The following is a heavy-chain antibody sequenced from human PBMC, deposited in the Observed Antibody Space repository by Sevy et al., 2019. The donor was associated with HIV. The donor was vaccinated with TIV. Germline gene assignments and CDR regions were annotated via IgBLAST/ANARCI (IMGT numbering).Heavy chain of an antibody. CDR2: INPSGGGT. CDR3: ARGHSGSGSYSPFDY. Sequence: ASVKVSCKTSGYTFSNFYTHLVRQAPGQGLEWMGIINPSGGGTNYAQKFQGRVTMTRDTSTSTVYMEVSSLNSDDTAVYYCARGHSGSGSYSPFDYWGQGTLVTVSS. J-gene: IGHJ4*02. V-gene: IGHV1-46*01. CDR1: GYTFSNFY. D-gene: IGHD3-10*01.